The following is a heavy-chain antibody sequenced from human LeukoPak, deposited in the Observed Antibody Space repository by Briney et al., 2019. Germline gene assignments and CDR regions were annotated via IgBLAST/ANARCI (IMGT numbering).Heavy chain of an antibody. Sequence: PSETLSLTCAVYGGSFSGYYWSWIRQPPGKGLEWIGQINHSGSTNYNPSLKSRVTISVDTSKNQFSLKLSSVTAADTAVYYCAREAAAASYYFDYWGQGTLVSVSS. CDR3: AREAAAASYYFDY. CDR1: GGSFSGYY. J-gene: IGHJ4*02. V-gene: IGHV4-34*01. CDR2: INHSGST. D-gene: IGHD6-13*01.